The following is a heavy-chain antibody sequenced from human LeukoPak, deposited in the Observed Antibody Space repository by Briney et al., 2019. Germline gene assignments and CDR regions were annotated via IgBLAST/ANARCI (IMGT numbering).Heavy chain of an antibody. Sequence: PSETLSLTCAVSGGSISSNSYYWGWIRQPPGKGLERIGSIYYSGSTYYNPSLKSRVTISVDTSKNQFSLKLSSVTAADTAVYYCARDLSLVVRGRLGYYMDVWGKGTTVTVSS. D-gene: IGHD3-10*01. J-gene: IGHJ6*03. CDR1: GGSISSNSYY. CDR3: ARDLSLVVRGRLGYYMDV. CDR2: IYYSGST. V-gene: IGHV4-39*07.